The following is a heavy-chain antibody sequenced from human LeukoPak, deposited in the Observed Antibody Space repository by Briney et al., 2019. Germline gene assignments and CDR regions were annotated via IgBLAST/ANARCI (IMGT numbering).Heavy chain of an antibody. CDR3: ARMYYYGSGTYYGDY. J-gene: IGHJ4*02. Sequence: ASVKVSCKASGYRFPSYGINWVRQAPGQGLEWVGLLNPNSGDTNYAEKFQGRVTMIRDSSINTAYMELSRLRSDDTAVYYCARMYYYGSGTYYGDYWGQGCLVTVSS. D-gene: IGHD3-10*01. V-gene: IGHV1-2*02. CDR2: LNPNSGDT. CDR1: GYRFPSYG.